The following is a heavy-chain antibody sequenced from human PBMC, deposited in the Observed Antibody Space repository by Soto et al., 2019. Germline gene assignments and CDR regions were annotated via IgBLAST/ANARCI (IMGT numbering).Heavy chain of an antibody. J-gene: IGHJ4*02. CDR3: AKHAAAAAPDY. CDR2: IIASGGGT. V-gene: IGHV3-23*01. D-gene: IGHD6-13*01. CDR1: GFTLSTYA. Sequence: EVQLLESGGGLVQPGGSLRLSCTASGFTLSTYAWSWFRQAPGKGLKWASLIIASGGGTYYADSVKGRFTISRDNSKNTLYLQMNSLRAEDTAVYYCAKHAAAAAPDYWGQGTQVTVSS.